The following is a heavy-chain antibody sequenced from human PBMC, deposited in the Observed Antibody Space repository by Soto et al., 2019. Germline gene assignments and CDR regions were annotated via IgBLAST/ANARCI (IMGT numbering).Heavy chain of an antibody. CDR3: APSPPRGDFWSGYSSLDP. CDR2: MNPNSGNT. J-gene: IGHJ5*02. D-gene: IGHD3-3*01. Sequence: QVQLVQSGAEVKKPGASVKVSCKASGYTFTSYDINWVRQATGQGLEWMGWMNPNSGNTGYAQKFQGRVTMTRNTSISTAYMELSSLRSEDTAVYYCAPSPPRGDFWSGYSSLDPWGQGTLVTVSS. V-gene: IGHV1-8*01. CDR1: GYTFTSYD.